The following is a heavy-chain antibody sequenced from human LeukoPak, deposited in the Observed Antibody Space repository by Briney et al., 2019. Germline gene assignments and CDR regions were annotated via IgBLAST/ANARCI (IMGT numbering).Heavy chain of an antibody. D-gene: IGHD3/OR15-3a*01. CDR2: ISFDGSNR. J-gene: IGHJ4*02. Sequence: HPGRSLRLSCAASGFSLSDYGMHWVSQAPGKGLEWVVVISFDGSNRYYADSVKGRFTISRDSSKHTLYLQMNSLRAEDTAVYYCAKAVRLAYGTGYYSFDYWGQGTLVTVSS. V-gene: IGHV3-30*18. CDR1: GFSLSDYG. CDR3: AKAVRLAYGTGYYSFDY.